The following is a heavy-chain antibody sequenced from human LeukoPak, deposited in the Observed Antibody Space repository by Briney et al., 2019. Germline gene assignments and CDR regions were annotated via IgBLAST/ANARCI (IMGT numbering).Heavy chain of an antibody. V-gene: IGHV4-61*08. CDR2: IYYSGST. D-gene: IGHD3-22*01. CDR1: GGSISSGDYY. Sequence: SETLSLTCTVSGGSISSGDYYWSWIRQPPGKGLEWIGCIYYSGSTNYNPSFKSRVTISVDTSKNQFSLKLSSVTAADTAVYYCAREPPGVVVTDDAFDIWGQGTMVTVSS. CDR3: AREPPGVVVTDDAFDI. J-gene: IGHJ3*02.